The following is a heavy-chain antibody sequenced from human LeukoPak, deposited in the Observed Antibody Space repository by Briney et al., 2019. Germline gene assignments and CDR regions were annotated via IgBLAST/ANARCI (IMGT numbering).Heavy chain of an antibody. CDR3: ARGRSVQLWNWFDP. Sequence: GGSLRLSCAASGFTFSSYEMSWVRQAPGKGLEWISYISSSGTTEKYADSVRGRFTISRDNAKNSLYLQMYSLRAEDTAVYYCARGRSVQLWNWFDPWGQGALVTVSS. CDR2: ISSSGTTE. CDR1: GFTFSSYE. V-gene: IGHV3-48*03. D-gene: IGHD5-18*01. J-gene: IGHJ5*02.